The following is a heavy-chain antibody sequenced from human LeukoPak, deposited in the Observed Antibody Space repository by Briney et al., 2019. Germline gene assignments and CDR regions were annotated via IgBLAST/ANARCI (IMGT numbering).Heavy chain of an antibody. CDR3: ARYYYGSGSYSYDAFDI. CDR2: IIPIFGTA. Sequence: GSSVKVSCKASGGTFSSYAISWVLQAPGQGLEWMGGIIPIFGTANYAQKFQGRVTITTDESTSTAYMELSSLRSEDTAVYYCARYYYGSGSYSYDAFDIWGQGTMVTVSS. J-gene: IGHJ3*02. CDR1: GGTFSSYA. V-gene: IGHV1-69*05. D-gene: IGHD3-10*01.